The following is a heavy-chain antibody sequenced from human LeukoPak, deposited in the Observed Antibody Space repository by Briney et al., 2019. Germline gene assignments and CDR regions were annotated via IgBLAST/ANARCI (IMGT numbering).Heavy chain of an antibody. D-gene: IGHD6-19*01. CDR2: VYTSGST. Sequence: SQTLSLTCTVSGGSVSSGSYYWNWIRQPAGKGLEWIGRVYTSGSTNYNPSLKSRLTISVDTSRNQFSLTLSSVTAADTAVYYCASPTSRGYSSGWYAVAGFDYWGQGTLVIVSS. CDR1: GGSVSSGSYY. V-gene: IGHV4-61*02. J-gene: IGHJ4*02. CDR3: ASPTSRGYSSGWYAVAGFDY.